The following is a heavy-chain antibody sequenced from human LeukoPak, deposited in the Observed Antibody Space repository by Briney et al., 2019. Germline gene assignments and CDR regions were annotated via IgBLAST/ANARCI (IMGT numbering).Heavy chain of an antibody. CDR3: ARDPRFLAAFDI. J-gene: IGHJ3*02. CDR1: GFTFSSYS. V-gene: IGHV3-21*01. Sequence: KTGGSLRLSCAASGFTFSSYSMNWVRQAPGKGLEWVSSISSSSSYIYYADSVKGRFTISRDNAKNSLYLQMNSLRAEDTAVYYCARDPRFLAAFDIWGQGTMVTVSS. CDR2: ISSSSSYI. D-gene: IGHD3-3*01.